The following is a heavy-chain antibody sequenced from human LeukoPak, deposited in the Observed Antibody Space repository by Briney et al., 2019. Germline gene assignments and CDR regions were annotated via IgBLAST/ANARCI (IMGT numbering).Heavy chain of an antibody. D-gene: IGHD4-11*01. CDR3: ARVPHDYSDYVAY. Sequence: GGSLRLSCAASGFTFSSYAMSWVRQAPGKGLEWVSSISDSGGSTYCADSVKGRFTISRDNSKNSLYLQMSSLRAEDTAVYFCARVPHDYSDYVAYWGQGTLVTVSS. V-gene: IGHV3-23*01. CDR1: GFTFSSYA. J-gene: IGHJ4*02. CDR2: ISDSGGST.